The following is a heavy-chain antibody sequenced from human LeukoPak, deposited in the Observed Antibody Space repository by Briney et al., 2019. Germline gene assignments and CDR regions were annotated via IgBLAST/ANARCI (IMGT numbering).Heavy chain of an antibody. D-gene: IGHD6-13*01. V-gene: IGHV4-38-2*02. CDR3: ARLLAAAPFDY. CDR1: GYSISSGYY. CDR2: IYHSGST. J-gene: IGHJ4*02. Sequence: PSETLSLTCTVSGYSISSGYYWGWIRQPPGKGVEWIGSIYHSGSTYYNPSLKSRVTISVDTSKNQFSLKLSSVTAADTAVYYCARLLAAAPFDYWGQGTLVTVSS.